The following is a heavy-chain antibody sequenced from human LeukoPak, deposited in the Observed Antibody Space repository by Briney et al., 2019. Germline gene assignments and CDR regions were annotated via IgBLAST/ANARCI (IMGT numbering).Heavy chain of an antibody. Sequence: SKTLSLTCAVYGGSFSGYYWSWIRQPPGKGLEWIGEINHSGSTNYNPSLKSRVTISVDTSKNQFSLKLSSVTAADTAVYYCARGSEVAAGPHFDYWGQGTLVTVSS. CDR3: ARGSEVAAGPHFDY. CDR1: GGSFSGYY. D-gene: IGHD6-13*01. V-gene: IGHV4-34*01. CDR2: INHSGST. J-gene: IGHJ4*02.